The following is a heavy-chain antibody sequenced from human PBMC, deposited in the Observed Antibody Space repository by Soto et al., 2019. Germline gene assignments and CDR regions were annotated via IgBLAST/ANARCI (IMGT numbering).Heavy chain of an antibody. J-gene: IGHJ6*02. CDR2: IHQEGSEK. D-gene: IGHD3-22*01. Sequence: EVQLVEAGGGLVQPGGSLRLSCAASGFTFTSHWMSWVRQAPGKGLEWVANIHQEGSEKYYVDSVEGRFTVSRDNAKNSLHLQMNSLRAEDTAVYYCARSYYYDSSGSYYDNGLDVWGQGTTVTVSS. V-gene: IGHV3-7*01. CDR3: ARSYYYDSSGSYYDNGLDV. CDR1: GFTFTSHW.